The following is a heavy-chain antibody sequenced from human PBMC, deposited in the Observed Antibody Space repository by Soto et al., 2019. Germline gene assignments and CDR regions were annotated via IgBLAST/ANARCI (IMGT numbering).Heavy chain of an antibody. D-gene: IGHD3-16*02. CDR1: GFTFSSYD. V-gene: IGHV3-13*04. CDR3: AREGPIQSYPISYYFDY. CDR2: IGTAGDT. Sequence: GGSLRLSCAASGFTFSSYDMHWVRQPTGKGLEWVSAIGTAGDTYYPDSVKGRLTISRDNSKNTLYLQMNSLRAEDTAVYYCAREGPIQSYPISYYFDYWGQGTLVTVSS. J-gene: IGHJ4*02.